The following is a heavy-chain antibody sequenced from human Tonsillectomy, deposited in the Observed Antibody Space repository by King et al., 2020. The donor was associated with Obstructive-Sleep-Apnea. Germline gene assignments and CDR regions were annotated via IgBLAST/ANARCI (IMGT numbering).Heavy chain of an antibody. CDR3: ARVQSSSRTYYFDY. J-gene: IGHJ4*02. CDR2: IYSGGST. CDR1: GFTVSSNY. D-gene: IGHD6-13*01. V-gene: IGHV3-53*04. Sequence: VQLVESGGGLVQPGGSLRLSCAASGFTVSSNYMSWVRQAPGKGLEWVSVIYSGGSTYYADSVKGRFTISRHHSKNTLYLQMNSLRAEDTAVYYCARVQSSSRTYYFDYWGQGTLVTVSS.